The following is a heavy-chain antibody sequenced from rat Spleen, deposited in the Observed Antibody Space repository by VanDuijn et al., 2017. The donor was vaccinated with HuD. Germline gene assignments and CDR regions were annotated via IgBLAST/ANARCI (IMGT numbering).Heavy chain of an antibody. CDR1: GFTFSTYG. CDR3: ASPRPGYPVAD. J-gene: IGHJ3*01. CDR2: ISTSGSRT. Sequence: EVQLVESRGGLVQPGRSMKLSCAASGFTFSTYGMAWVRQAPKKGLEWVATISTSGSRTYYPDSVKGRLTISRDNAKSTLYLQMDRLRSEDTATYYDASPRPGYPVADWGQATLVTVSS. D-gene: IGHD1-4*01. V-gene: IGHV5-25*01.